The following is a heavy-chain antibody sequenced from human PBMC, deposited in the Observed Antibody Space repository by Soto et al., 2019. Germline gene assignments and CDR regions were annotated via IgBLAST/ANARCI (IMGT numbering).Heavy chain of an antibody. CDR3: ARRFVFWSGSGRYYYGLDV. CDR2: IYPGDSDT. J-gene: IGHJ6*02. CDR1: GYSFTSYW. Sequence: EVQLVQSGAEVKKPGESLKISCKGSGYSFTSYWIVWVRQMPGKGLEWMGIIYPGDSDTRYSPSFQGQVTISADKSISTAYLQWSSLKASDTAMFYCARRFVFWSGSGRYYYGLDVCGQGTTVTVSS. V-gene: IGHV5-51*01. D-gene: IGHD3-3*01.